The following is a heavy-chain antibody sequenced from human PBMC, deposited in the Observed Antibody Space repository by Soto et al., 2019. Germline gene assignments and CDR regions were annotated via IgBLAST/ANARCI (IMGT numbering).Heavy chain of an antibody. J-gene: IGHJ4*02. D-gene: IGHD6-19*01. Sequence: SETLSLTCTVSGGSISSGGYSWSWIRQPPGKGLEWIGYIYHSGSTYYNPSLKSRVTISVDRSKNQFSLRLSSVTAADTAVYYCVKTTGWPGFDFWGQGTLVTLS. V-gene: IGHV4-30-2*01. CDR1: GGSISSGGYS. CDR2: IYHSGST. CDR3: VKTTGWPGFDF.